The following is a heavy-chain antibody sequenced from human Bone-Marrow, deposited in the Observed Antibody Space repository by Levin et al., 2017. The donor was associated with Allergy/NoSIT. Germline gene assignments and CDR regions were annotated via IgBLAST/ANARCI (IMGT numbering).Heavy chain of an antibody. CDR3: ARGSSGRRNDYYYYMDV. CDR2: IIPIFGTA. V-gene: IGHV1-69*01. D-gene: IGHD3-10*01. Sequence: KISCKASGGTFSSYAISWVRQAPGQGLEWMGGIIPIFGTANYAQKFQGRVTITADESTSTAYMELSSLRSEDTAVYYCARGSSGRRNDYYYYMDVWGKGTTVTVSS. J-gene: IGHJ6*03. CDR1: GGTFSSYA.